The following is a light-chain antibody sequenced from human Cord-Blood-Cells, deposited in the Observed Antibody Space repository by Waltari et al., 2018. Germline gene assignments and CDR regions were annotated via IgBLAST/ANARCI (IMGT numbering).Light chain of an antibody. CDR1: KLGDKY. Sequence: SYELTQPPSVYVSPGQTASITCSADKLGDKYACWYQQKPGQSPVLVIYQDSKRPSGIPERFSGSNSGNTATLTISGTQAMDEADYYCQAWDSSTAVFGGGTKLTVL. V-gene: IGLV3-1*01. J-gene: IGLJ2*01. CDR3: QAWDSSTAV. CDR2: QDS.